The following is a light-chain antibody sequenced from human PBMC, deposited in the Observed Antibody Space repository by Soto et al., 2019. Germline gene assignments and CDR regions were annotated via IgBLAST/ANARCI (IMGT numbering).Light chain of an antibody. Sequence: QSVLTQPASVSGSPGQPITISCTGTIDDVGAYNYVSWYQQRPGSAPQLLIYDVNNRPSGASNRFSGSKSGHTAYLTISGLQSDDEANYHCASYTSTYTLVFGTGTKLTVL. J-gene: IGLJ1*01. CDR2: DVN. V-gene: IGLV2-14*01. CDR3: ASYTSTYTLV. CDR1: IDDVGAYNY.